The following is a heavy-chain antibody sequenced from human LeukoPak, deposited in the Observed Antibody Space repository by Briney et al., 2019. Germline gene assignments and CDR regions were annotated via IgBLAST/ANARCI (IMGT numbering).Heavy chain of an antibody. CDR2: FDPEDGET. Sequence: ASVKVSCKVSGYTLTELSMHWVRQAPGKGLEWMGGFDPEDGETIYAQKFQGRVTMTEDTSTDTAYMGLSSLRSEDTAVYYCATGYSSGWTWYNWFDPWGQGTLVTVSS. J-gene: IGHJ5*02. D-gene: IGHD6-19*01. CDR1: GYTLTELS. V-gene: IGHV1-24*01. CDR3: ATGYSSGWTWYNWFDP.